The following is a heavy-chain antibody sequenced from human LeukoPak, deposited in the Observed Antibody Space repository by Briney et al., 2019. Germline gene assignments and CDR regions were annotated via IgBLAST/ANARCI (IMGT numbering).Heavy chain of an antibody. V-gene: IGHV4-4*09. J-gene: IGHJ6*03. CDR2: IYSSENT. D-gene: IGHD2-15*01. CDR1: GDSINDHY. CDR3: ESQRCSGCSFYRVAQHYYMDV. Sequence: SETLSLTCTVSGDSINDHYWSWIRQPPGDGLEWIAYIYSSENTNYNPSLKIRVTRSTETSRSQSSLQLSSVTAAGAGVYYCESQRCSGCSFYRVAQHYYMDVWGQGTLVTVSS.